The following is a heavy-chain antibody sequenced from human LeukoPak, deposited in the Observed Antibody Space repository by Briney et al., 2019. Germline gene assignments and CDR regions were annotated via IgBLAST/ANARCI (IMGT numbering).Heavy chain of an antibody. V-gene: IGHV4-4*07. J-gene: IGHJ4*02. Sequence: SETVSLTCTVSGGSITSYYWSWIRQPAGKGLEWIGRIYTTGSTNYNPSLKSRVTMSVDTSKHQLSLKLSSVTATDTAVYYCASGHLYSSLSTFDYWGQGTLVTASA. CDR1: GGSITSYY. D-gene: IGHD6-6*01. CDR2: IYTTGST. CDR3: ASGHLYSSLSTFDY.